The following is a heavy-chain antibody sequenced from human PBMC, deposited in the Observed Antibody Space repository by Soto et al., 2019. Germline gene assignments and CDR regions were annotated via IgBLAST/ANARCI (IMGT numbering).Heavy chain of an antibody. CDR2: IIPFIGTA. V-gene: IGHV1-69*11. Sequence: PSVKVTCKAAGGAFRSYSSSWVRQAQGQGLEWMGRIIPFIGTANYAQKFQGRVTITADESTSTAYMELTSLRSEDTAVYYCARVVMTTVPASYYYGMDVWGQRTTVTVSS. CDR3: ARVVMTTVPASYYYGMDV. D-gene: IGHD4-4*01. CDR1: GGAFRSYS. J-gene: IGHJ6*02.